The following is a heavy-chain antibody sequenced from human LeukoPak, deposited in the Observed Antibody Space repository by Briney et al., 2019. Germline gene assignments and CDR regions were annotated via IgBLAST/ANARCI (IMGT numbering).Heavy chain of an antibody. CDR2: VYYSGST. V-gene: IGHV4-59*01. J-gene: IGHJ5*02. Sequence: PSETLSLTCTVSGGSISSFFRSWIRQPPGKGLEWIGYVYYSGSTNYNPSLKSRVTMSVDTSKNQFSLKLNSVTAADTAVYFCARFSNYNWFDPWGQGTLVTVSS. CDR1: GGSISSFF. D-gene: IGHD4-11*01. CDR3: ARFSNYNWFDP.